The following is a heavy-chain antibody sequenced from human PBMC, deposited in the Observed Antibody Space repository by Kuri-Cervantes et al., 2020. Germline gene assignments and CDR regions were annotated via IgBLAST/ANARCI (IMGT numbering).Heavy chain of an antibody. CDR1: GGSVSSGDSY. CDR3: AGGTNYYYYYYMDV. CDR2: IHYSGST. D-gene: IGHD1-1*01. V-gene: IGHV4-61*08. J-gene: IGHJ6*03. Sequence: SETLSLTCTVSGGSVSSGDSYWNWVRQPPGEGLEWIGYIHYSGSTNYNPSLKSRVAISVDTSKNQFSLKLSSVTAADTAVYYCAGGTNYYYYYYMDVWGKGTTVTVSS.